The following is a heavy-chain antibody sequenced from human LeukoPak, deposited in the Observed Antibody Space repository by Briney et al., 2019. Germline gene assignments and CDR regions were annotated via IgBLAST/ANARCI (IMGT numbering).Heavy chain of an antibody. CDR1: GGSISSSSYY. Sequence: SETLSLTCTVSGGSISSSSYYWGWIRQPPGKGLEWIGSIYYSGSTYYNPSLKSRVTISVDTSKNQFSLKLSSVAAADTAVYYCARGGSSRPYYYYYYMDVWGKGTTVTVSS. CDR2: IYYSGST. CDR3: ARGGSSRPYYYYYYMDV. J-gene: IGHJ6*03. D-gene: IGHD6-6*01. V-gene: IGHV4-39*07.